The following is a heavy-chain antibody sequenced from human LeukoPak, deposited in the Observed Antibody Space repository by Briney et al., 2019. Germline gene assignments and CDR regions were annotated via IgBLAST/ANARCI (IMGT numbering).Heavy chain of an antibody. CDR3: ARDVYGMELTY. J-gene: IGHJ4*02. V-gene: IGHV1-2*02. CDR1: GYTFTGYY. CDR2: INPNSGGT. Sequence: ASVKVSCKASGYTFTGYYLHWVRQAPGQGLEWMGWINPNSGGTNYAQNFQDRVTMTRDTSISTAYMELSRLRSDDTALYFCARDVYGMELTYWGQGNLVTVSS. D-gene: IGHD2-8*01.